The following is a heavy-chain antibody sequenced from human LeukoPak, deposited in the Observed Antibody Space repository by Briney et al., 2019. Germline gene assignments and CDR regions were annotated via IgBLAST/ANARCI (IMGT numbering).Heavy chain of an antibody. J-gene: IGHJ4*02. Sequence: SETLSLTCAVYGGSFSGYYWSWIRQPPGKGLEWIGEINHSGSTNYNPSLKSRVTISVDTSKNQFSLKLSSVTAADTAVYYCARSPHYYGSGSRRGPFDYWGQGTLVTVSS. CDR3: ARSPHYYGSGSRRGPFDY. CDR2: INHSGST. V-gene: IGHV4-34*01. D-gene: IGHD3-10*01. CDR1: GGSFSGYY.